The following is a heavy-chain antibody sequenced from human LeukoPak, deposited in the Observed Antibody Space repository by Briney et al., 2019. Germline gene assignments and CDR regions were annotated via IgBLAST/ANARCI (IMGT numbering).Heavy chain of an antibody. Sequence: SGGSLRLSCAASGFTLSSYAMGWVRQAPGKGLEWVSAISVSGNTYHADSVKGRFTISRDSSKNTLYLQMNRLRAEDAAVYYCAKAPVTTCSGAYCYPFDYWGQGTLVTVSS. CDR1: GFTLSSYA. CDR2: ISVSGNT. D-gene: IGHD2-21*01. CDR3: AKAPVTTCSGAYCYPFDY. J-gene: IGHJ4*02. V-gene: IGHV3-23*01.